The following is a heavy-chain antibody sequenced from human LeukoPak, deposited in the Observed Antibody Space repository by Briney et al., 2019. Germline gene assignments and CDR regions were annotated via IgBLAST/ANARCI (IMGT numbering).Heavy chain of an antibody. V-gene: IGHV4-39*07. CDR3: AKGLNYYYYMDV. CDR2: IYYSGST. CDR1: GGSISSSSYY. J-gene: IGHJ6*03. Sequence: SETLSLTCPVSGGSISSSSYYWGWIRQPPGKVLEWIGSIYYSGSTYYNPSLKSRVTISVDTSKNQFSLKLSSVTAADTAVYYCAKGLNYYYYMDVWGKGTTVTVSS.